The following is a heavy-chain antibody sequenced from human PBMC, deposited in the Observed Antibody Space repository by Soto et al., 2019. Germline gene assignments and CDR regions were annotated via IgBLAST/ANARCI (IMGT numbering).Heavy chain of an antibody. J-gene: IGHJ6*02. D-gene: IGHD2-15*01. V-gene: IGHV3-33*01. CDR2: IWYDGSNK. Sequence: QVQLVESGGGVVQPGRSLRLSCAASGFTFSSYGMHWVRQAPGKGLEWVAVIWYDGSNKYYADSVKGRFTISRDNSKNTLYLQVNSMRAEDTAVYYCASEYCSGGSCYYYGMDVCGQGTTVTVSS. CDR1: GFTFSSYG. CDR3: ASEYCSGGSCYYYGMDV.